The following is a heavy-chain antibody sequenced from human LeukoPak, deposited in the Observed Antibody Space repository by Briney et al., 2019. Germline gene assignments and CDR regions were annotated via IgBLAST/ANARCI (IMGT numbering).Heavy chain of an antibody. V-gene: IGHV1-69*01. CDR3: ARGNWEYCSSTSCFNWFDP. Sequence: SVKVSCKASGGTFSSYAISWVRQAPGQGLEWMGGIIPIFGTANYAQKFQGRVTITADESTSTAYMELSSLRSEDTAVYYCARGNWEYCSSTSCFNWFDPWGQGTLVAVSS. D-gene: IGHD2-2*01. J-gene: IGHJ5*02. CDR2: IIPIFGTA. CDR1: GGTFSSYA.